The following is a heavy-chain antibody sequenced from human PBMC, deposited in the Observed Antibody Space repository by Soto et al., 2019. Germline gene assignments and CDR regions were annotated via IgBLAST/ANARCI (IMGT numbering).Heavy chain of an antibody. CDR2: ISSSSSYI. Sequence: PRLSCAASGFTFSSFSMNWVRQAPGKGLEWVSSISSSSSYIYYADSVKGRFTISRDNAKNSLYLQMNSLRAEDTAVYYCARDPTAYDFWSGYYSSTYYYGMDVWGQGTTVTVSS. J-gene: IGHJ6*02. D-gene: IGHD3-3*01. CDR3: ARDPTAYDFWSGYYSSTYYYGMDV. CDR1: GFTFSSFS. V-gene: IGHV3-21*01.